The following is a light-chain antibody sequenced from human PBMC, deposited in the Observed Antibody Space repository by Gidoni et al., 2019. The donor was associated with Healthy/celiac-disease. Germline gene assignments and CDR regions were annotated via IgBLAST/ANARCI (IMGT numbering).Light chain of an antibody. V-gene: IGKV3-20*01. CDR1: QSVSSSY. J-gene: IGKJ2*01. Sequence: EIVLKQSPGPLSLSPGERATRSCRASQSVSSSYLAWYQQKPGQAPRLLIYGASSRATGIPDRFSGSGSGTDFTLTISRLEPEDFAVYYCQQYGSSLYTFGQGTKLEIK. CDR3: QQYGSSLYT. CDR2: GAS.